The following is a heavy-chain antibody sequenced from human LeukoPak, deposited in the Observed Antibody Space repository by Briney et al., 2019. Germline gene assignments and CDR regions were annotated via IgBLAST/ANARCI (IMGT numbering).Heavy chain of an antibody. D-gene: IGHD6-13*01. V-gene: IGHV1-18*01. CDR1: GGTFSSYA. Sequence: ASVKVSCKASGGTFSSYAISWVRQAPGQGLEWMGWISAYNGNTNYAQKLQGRVTMTTDTSTSTAYMELRSLRSDDTAVYYCARDIRERYSSSWYLAPDYYYYGMDVWGQGTTVTVSS. J-gene: IGHJ6*02. CDR2: ISAYNGNT. CDR3: ARDIRERYSSSWYLAPDYYYYGMDV.